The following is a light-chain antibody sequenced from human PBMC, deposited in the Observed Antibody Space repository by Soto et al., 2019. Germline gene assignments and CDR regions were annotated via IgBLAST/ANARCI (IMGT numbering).Light chain of an antibody. CDR3: QHYNNGPR. CDR2: GAS. Sequence: EIVLTQSPGTLSLSPGERATLYCRASQSVGSNYLAWYQQKPSQAPRVLIYGASSRATGIPDRFSGSGSGADFTLTISRLEPEDFVVYYWQHYNNGPRFGQGTKV. V-gene: IGKV3-20*01. CDR1: QSVGSNY. J-gene: IGKJ1*01.